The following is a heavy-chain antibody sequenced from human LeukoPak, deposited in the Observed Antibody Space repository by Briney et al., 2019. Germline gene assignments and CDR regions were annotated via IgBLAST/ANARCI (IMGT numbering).Heavy chain of an antibody. J-gene: IGHJ4*02. Sequence: PGGSLRLSCAASGFTFSSYWMSWVRQAPGKGLEWVANIKQDGSEKYYVDSVKGRFTISRDNAKNSLYLKMNSLRAEDTAVYYCAREGCSSTSCYFGTYYFDYWGQGTLVTVSS. D-gene: IGHD2-2*01. CDR1: GFTFSSYW. CDR3: AREGCSSTSCYFGTYYFDY. CDR2: IKQDGSEK. V-gene: IGHV3-7*01.